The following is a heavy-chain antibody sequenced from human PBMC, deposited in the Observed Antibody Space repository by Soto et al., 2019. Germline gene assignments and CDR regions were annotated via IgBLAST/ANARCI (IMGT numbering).Heavy chain of an antibody. CDR2: IKSKTDGGTA. Sequence: EVQLVESGGGLVKPGGSLRLSCAASGFTFSNAWMNWVRQAPGKGLEWVGRIKSKTDGGTADYAAPVKGRFTISRDDSKNTLYLQMDSLITEDTAVYYCTTQNCSGGSCYSAYSYYGLDVWGQGTTVSVSS. V-gene: IGHV3-15*07. CDR3: TTQNCSGGSCYSAYSYYGLDV. D-gene: IGHD2-15*01. CDR1: GFTFSNAW. J-gene: IGHJ6*02.